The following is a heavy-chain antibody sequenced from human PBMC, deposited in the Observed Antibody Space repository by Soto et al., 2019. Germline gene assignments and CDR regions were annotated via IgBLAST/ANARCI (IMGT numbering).Heavy chain of an antibody. J-gene: IGHJ4*02. CDR1: GFAVSSKY. D-gene: IGHD6-19*01. CDR2: IYGGGTT. V-gene: IGHV3-53*01. Sequence: EVQLVESGGGLIQPGGSLRLSCAASGFAVSSKYMTWVRQAPGKGLEWVSVIYGGGTTYYADSVKGRFTISRDTSKNTLYLQMNGLRAEDTAVYNCVQTTGWPGCDFWGQGTVVTVSS. CDR3: VQTTGWPGCDF.